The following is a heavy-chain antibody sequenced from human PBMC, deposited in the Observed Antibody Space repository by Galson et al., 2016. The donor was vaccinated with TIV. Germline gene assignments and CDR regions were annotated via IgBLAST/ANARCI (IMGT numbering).Heavy chain of an antibody. D-gene: IGHD5-12*01. CDR1: GGSINSYY. CDR3: ARDKSGFDTVYHFYYCMDV. J-gene: IGHJ6*03. Sequence: SETLSLTCTVSGGSINSYYWTWIRQPPGRGLEWIGYIYYSGSTDYNPSLKSRVTISMDRSKNQFYLKLNSVTAADTAIYFCARDKSGFDTVYHFYYCMDVWGKGTTVTVSS. CDR2: IYYSGST. V-gene: IGHV4-59*01.